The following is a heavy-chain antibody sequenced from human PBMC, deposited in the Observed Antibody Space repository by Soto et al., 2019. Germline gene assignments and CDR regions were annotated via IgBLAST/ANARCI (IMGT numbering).Heavy chain of an antibody. V-gene: IGHV3-53*01. CDR1: GITATNGH. CDR2: IYSDDNT. CDR3: ARDWNGDKYFDF. D-gene: IGHD4-17*01. J-gene: IGHJ4*02. Sequence: DVQLVKSGGGLIQPGGSLRLSCAASGITATNGHMSWVRQAPGKGLEWVSVIYSDDNTYYADSVKGRFTISRDTSKNTVYLQMNSLRADDTAVYYCARDWNGDKYFDFCDQGSLVTVSS.